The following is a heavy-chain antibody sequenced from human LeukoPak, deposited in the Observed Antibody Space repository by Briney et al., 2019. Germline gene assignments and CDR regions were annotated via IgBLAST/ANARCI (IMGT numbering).Heavy chain of an antibody. CDR3: ARDGGDYDMLPGLYYFDY. CDR2: IYYSESP. J-gene: IGHJ4*02. D-gene: IGHD3-9*01. V-gene: IGHV4-39*07. Sequence: PSETLSLTCTVSGDSISSSSYYWGWIRQPPGKGLEWIWRIYYSESPYYNPSLKSRVTISVDTSKNQFCLKVSAVTAAGRAVHFGARDGGDYDMLPGLYYFDYWGQGTLVTVYS. CDR1: GDSISSSSYY.